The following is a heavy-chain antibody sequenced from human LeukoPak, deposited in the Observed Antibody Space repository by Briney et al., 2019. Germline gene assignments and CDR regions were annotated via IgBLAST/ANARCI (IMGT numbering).Heavy chain of an antibody. CDR1: GFVFRNYF. CDR3: ATDRGWRTSGYYLYYFEY. V-gene: IGHV3-7*01. CDR2: IKNDGSEK. Sequence: GGSLRLSCATSGFVFRNYFMSWVRQAPGKGLEWVASIKNDGSEKYYVDSVRGRYTISRDNTKNSLYLQMSSLRAEDTAVYYCATDRGWRTSGYYLYYFEYWGQGTLVTFSS. D-gene: IGHD3-3*01. J-gene: IGHJ4*02.